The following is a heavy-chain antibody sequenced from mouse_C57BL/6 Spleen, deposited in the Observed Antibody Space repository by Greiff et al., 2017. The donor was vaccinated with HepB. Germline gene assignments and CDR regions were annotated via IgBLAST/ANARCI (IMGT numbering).Heavy chain of an antibody. D-gene: IGHD3-3*01. Sequence: EVQVVESGGGLVKPGGSLKLSCAASGFTFSSYSLSWVRQTPGKRLEWVATISDGDSYTYYPDNVKGRFTISRDNAKNNLYLQLSHLKSEDTAMYYCAREKGLVEVDYWGQGTTLTVSS. CDR2: ISDGDSYT. J-gene: IGHJ2*01. V-gene: IGHV5-4*01. CDR3: AREKGLVEVDY. CDR1: GFTFSSYS.